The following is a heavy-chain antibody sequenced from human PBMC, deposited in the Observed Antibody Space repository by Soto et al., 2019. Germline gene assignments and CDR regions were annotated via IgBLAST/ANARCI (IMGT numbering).Heavy chain of an antibody. CDR1: GYTFTSYG. CDR2: ISAYNGNT. CDR3: AGDHRYCSGGSCSNFEY. Sequence: QVQLVQSGAEVKKPGASVKVSCKASGYTFTSYGISWVRQAPGQGLEWMGWISAYNGNTNYAQKLQCRVTMTTDTSTSTGYIELRSLRSDDTAVYYCAGDHRYCSGGSCSNFEYWVQGTLVTVSS. V-gene: IGHV1-18*01. D-gene: IGHD2-15*01. J-gene: IGHJ4*02.